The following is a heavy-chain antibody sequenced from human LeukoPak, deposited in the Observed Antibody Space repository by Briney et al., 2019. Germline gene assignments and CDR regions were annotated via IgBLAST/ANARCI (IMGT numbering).Heavy chain of an antibody. CDR2: IRGDGNDA. CDR3: SRDRVLGSGSLDA. CDR1: GFTFSSDW. D-gene: IGHD3-10*01. Sequence: GGSLRLSCAASGFTFSSDWMHWVRQAPGKGLVWVSRIRGDGNDATYADSVKGRFTVSRDSARSTLSLQMNRLTADDTAVYYCSRDRVLGSGSLDAWGQGTLVSVSS. V-gene: IGHV3-74*01. J-gene: IGHJ5*02.